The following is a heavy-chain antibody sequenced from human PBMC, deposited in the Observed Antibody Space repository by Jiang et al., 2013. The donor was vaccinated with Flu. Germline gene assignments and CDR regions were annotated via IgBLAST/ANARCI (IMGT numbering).Heavy chain of an antibody. CDR3: AKLIDYFDSSGHFDY. D-gene: IGHD3-22*01. CDR1: GFTFSSFA. Sequence: AGSGFTFSSFAMSWVRQAPGKGLEWVSAISGGGGDGTYYAESVKGRFTISRGNSKNTLYLQMNSLRAEDTAVYYCAKLIDYFDSSGHFDYWGQGTLVTVSS. J-gene: IGHJ4*02. CDR2: ISGGGGDGT. V-gene: IGHV3-23*01.